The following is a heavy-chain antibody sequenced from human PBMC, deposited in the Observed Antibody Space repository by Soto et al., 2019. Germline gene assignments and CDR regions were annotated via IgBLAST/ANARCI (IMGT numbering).Heavy chain of an antibody. CDR3: SKDRDDYRNYVFDY. J-gene: IGHJ4*02. V-gene: IGHV3-23*01. Sequence: EVQLLESGGGLVQPGGSLRLSCAASGFPFTNYAMTWVRQAPGKGLEWVSISSGSGSGGSTNYADSVKGRFTISRDNSKSTLSLQMNSLRVEDTAVYYCSKDRDDYRNYVFDYWGQGTLFTVSS. D-gene: IGHD4-4*01. CDR1: GFPFTNYA. CDR2: SSGSGSGGST.